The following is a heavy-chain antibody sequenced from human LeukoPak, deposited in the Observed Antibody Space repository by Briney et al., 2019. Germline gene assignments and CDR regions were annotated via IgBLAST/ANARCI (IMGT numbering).Heavy chain of an antibody. D-gene: IGHD6-19*01. CDR1: GYTFTRYG. Sequence: ASVKVSCKASGYTFTRYGISWLRQAPGQGLEWMGCISAYNGNTNYAQKLQGRVTMTTDTSTSTDYMELRSLKYDDTAVYYCARAGPGKAVAPLDYWGQGTLVTVSS. CDR2: ISAYNGNT. V-gene: IGHV1-18*01. CDR3: ARAGPGKAVAPLDY. J-gene: IGHJ4*02.